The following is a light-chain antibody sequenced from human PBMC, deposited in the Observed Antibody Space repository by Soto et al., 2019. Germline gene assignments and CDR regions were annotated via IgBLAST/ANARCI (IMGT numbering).Light chain of an antibody. CDR1: SSNIGAGYD. Sequence: QSVLTQPPSVSGAPGQRVTISCTGSSSNIGAGYDVHWYQQLPGTAPKLLIHGNSNRPSGVPDRFSGSRSGTSASLAITGLQAEDEADYYCQSFDSSRIGLLFGGGTKLTVL. CDR2: GNS. V-gene: IGLV1-40*01. J-gene: IGLJ2*01. CDR3: QSFDSSRIGLL.